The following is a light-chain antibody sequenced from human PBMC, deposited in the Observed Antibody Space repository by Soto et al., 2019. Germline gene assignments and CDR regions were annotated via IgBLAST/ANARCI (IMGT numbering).Light chain of an antibody. CDR2: AAS. CDR3: LHYNSYSEA. Sequence: DIQMTQSPSSLSAAVGDRVSIPFRASQTITRNLNWYQQKPGTAPKLLIYAASTLQSGVPSRFSGSGSGTEFTLTISSLQPDDFATYYCLHYNSYSEAFGQGTKVHIK. V-gene: IGKV1-17*01. CDR1: QTITRN. J-gene: IGKJ1*01.